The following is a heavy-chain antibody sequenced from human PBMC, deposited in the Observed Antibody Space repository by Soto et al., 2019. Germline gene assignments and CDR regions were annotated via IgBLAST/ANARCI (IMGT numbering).Heavy chain of an antibody. J-gene: IGHJ6*02. CDR3: ARLATFWGVIARVAYYYGMDV. D-gene: IGHD3-16*02. CDR2: IYPGDSDT. Sequence: PGESLKISCKGSGYSFTSYWIGWVRQMPGKGLEWMGIIYPGDSDTRYSPSFQGQVTISADKSISTAYLQWSSLKASDTAMYYCARLATFWGVIARVAYYYGMDVWGHGTTVTVSS. V-gene: IGHV5-51*01. CDR1: GYSFTSYW.